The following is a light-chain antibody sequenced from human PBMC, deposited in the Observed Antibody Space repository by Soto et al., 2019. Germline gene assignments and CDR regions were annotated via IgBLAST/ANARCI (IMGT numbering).Light chain of an antibody. CDR2: GAS. CDR1: QSVSSSY. J-gene: IGKJ1*01. Sequence: EIVLTQSPGTLSLSPGERATLSCRASQSVSSSYLAWYQQKPGQAPRLLIYGASSRATGIPDRFSGSGSGTDFTLTTSRLEPVDFAVYYCQQYGSSPATFGQGTKVEIK. CDR3: QQYGSSPAT. V-gene: IGKV3-20*01.